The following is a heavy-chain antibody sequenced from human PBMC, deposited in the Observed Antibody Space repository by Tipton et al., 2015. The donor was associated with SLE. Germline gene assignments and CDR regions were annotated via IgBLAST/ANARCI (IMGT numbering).Heavy chain of an antibody. Sequence: GSLRLSCAASGFTFSSYSMNWVRQAPGKGLEWVSYISSSSSTIYYADSVKGRFTISRDNAKNSLYLQMNSLRAEDTAVYYCAAGPYGMDVWGQGTTVTVSS. J-gene: IGHJ6*02. D-gene: IGHD3-10*01. V-gene: IGHV3-48*01. CDR1: GFTFSSYS. CDR2: ISSSSSTI. CDR3: AAGPYGMDV.